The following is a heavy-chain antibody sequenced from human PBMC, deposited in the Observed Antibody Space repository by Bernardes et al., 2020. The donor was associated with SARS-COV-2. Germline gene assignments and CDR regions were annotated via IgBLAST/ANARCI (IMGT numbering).Heavy chain of an antibody. CDR3: ARVRSGSSWGFDH. J-gene: IGHJ4*02. D-gene: IGHD6-6*01. CDR2: ITTAGDT. Sequence: GGSLRLSCAASGFTFSSYDMHWVRQVTGKGLEWVSAITTAGDTYYADSVKGRFTISRDNAKTSLYLQMNSLRAEDTAVYYCARVRSGSSWGFDHWGQGTLVTVSS. CDR1: GFTFSSYD. V-gene: IGHV3-13*01.